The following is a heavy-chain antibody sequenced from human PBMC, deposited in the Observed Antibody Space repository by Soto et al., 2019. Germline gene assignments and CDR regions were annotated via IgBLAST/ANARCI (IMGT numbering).Heavy chain of an antibody. Sequence: GGSLRLSCAASGFTFSSYSMNWVRQAPGKGLEWVSSISSSSSYIYYADSVKGRFTISRDNAKNSLYLQMNSLRAEDTAVYYCARGLRFLEWLLYPREDYYYGMDVWGQGTTVTVSS. V-gene: IGHV3-21*01. CDR2: ISSSSSYI. CDR1: GFTFSSYS. CDR3: ARGLRFLEWLLYPREDYYYGMDV. J-gene: IGHJ6*02. D-gene: IGHD3-3*01.